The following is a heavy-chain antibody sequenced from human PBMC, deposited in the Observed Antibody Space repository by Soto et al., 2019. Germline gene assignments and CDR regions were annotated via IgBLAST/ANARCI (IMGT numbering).Heavy chain of an antibody. V-gene: IGHV3-30*18. CDR2: TSFDGSSG. CDR1: GFTFSSSG. D-gene: IGHD6-19*01. CDR3: AKSPPAVAGYFDY. J-gene: IGHJ4*02. Sequence: QVQLVESGGGVVQPGRSLRLSCAASGFTFSSSGMHWVRQAPGKGREWVAVTSFDGSSGYYADSLRGRFTISKDNSNNTLYLQMNSLRAEDTAVYYCAKSPPAVAGYFDYWGQGTLVTVSS.